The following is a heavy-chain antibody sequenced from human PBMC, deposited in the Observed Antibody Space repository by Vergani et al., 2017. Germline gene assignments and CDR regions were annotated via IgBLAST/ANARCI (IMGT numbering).Heavy chain of an antibody. D-gene: IGHD2-15*01. CDR1: GGSISSYY. Sequence: QVQLQESGPGLVKPSETLSLTCTVSGGSISSYYWSWIRQPPGKGLEWIGYIYYSGSTNYNPSLKSRVTISVDTSKNQFSLKLSSVTAADTAVYYCAREMLLYCSGGSCYSRWFDPWGQGTLVTVSS. CDR3: AREMLLYCSGGSCYSRWFDP. CDR2: IYYSGST. V-gene: IGHV4-59*12. J-gene: IGHJ5*02.